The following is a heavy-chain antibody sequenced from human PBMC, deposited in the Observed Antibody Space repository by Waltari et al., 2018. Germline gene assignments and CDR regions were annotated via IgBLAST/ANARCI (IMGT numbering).Heavy chain of an antibody. CDR1: GFTFSSYS. Sequence: EVQLVESGGGLVKPGGSLRLSCAASGFTFSSYSMNWVRQAPGKGLEWVSSISSSSSYIYYADSVKGRFTISRDNAKNSLYLQMNSLRAEDTAVYYCAREGGELPTSYYFDYWGQGTLVTVSS. J-gene: IGHJ4*02. CDR2: ISSSSSYI. D-gene: IGHD1-26*01. V-gene: IGHV3-21*01. CDR3: AREGGELPTSYYFDY.